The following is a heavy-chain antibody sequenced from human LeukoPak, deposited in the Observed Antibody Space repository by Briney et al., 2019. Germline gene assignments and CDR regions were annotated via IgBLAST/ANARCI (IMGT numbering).Heavy chain of an antibody. CDR3: ARVTAAAGRVNWFDP. Sequence: SETLSLTCTVSGNSISSGDYYWSWIRQPAGKGLEWIGRIYTSGSTNYNPSLKSRVTISVDTSKNQFSLKLSSVTAADTAVYYCARVTAAAGRVNWFDPWGQGTLVTVSS. V-gene: IGHV4-61*02. D-gene: IGHD6-13*01. CDR2: IYTSGST. CDR1: GNSISSGDYY. J-gene: IGHJ5*02.